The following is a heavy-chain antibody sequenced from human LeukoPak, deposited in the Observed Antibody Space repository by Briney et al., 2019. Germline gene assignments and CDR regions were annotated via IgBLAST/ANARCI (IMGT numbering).Heavy chain of an antibody. CDR3: ARDRRNIQLWLGYYFDY. V-gene: IGHV4-39*07. J-gene: IGHJ4*02. CDR2: IYYSGST. Sequence: PSETLSLTCTVSGGSISSSSYYWGWIRQPPGKGLEWIGSIYYSGSTYYNPSLKSRVTISVDTSKNQFSLKLSSVTAADTAVYYCARDRRNIQLWLGYYFDYWGQGTLVTVSS. CDR1: GGSISSSSYY. D-gene: IGHD5-18*01.